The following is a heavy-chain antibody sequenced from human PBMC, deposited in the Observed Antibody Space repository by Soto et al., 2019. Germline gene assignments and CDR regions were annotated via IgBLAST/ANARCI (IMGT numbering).Heavy chain of an antibody. D-gene: IGHD3-10*01. CDR2: IYYSGST. J-gene: IGHJ4*02. CDR3: ARSYYYGSGSYYFDY. V-gene: IGHV4-59*01. CDR1: GGSTSCYD. Sequence: SETLAPTCTVSGGSTSCYDWSWIRQPPGSGLEWIGYIYYSGSTNYNPSLKSRVTISVDTSKNQFSLKLSSVTAADTAVYYCARSYYYGSGSYYFDYWGQGTLVTVSS.